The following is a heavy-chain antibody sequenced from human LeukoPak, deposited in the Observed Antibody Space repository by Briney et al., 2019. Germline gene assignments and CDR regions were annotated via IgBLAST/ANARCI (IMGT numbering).Heavy chain of an antibody. Sequence: GGSLRLSCAASGFTFSSYGMHWVRQAPGKGLEWVAVISYDGSNKYYADSVKGRFTISRDNSKNTLYLQMNSLRAEDTAVYYCAKDLSVGAIYYFDYWGQGTLVTVSS. CDR3: AKDLSVGAIYYFDY. CDR1: GFTFSSYG. V-gene: IGHV3-30*18. J-gene: IGHJ4*02. CDR2: ISYDGSNK. D-gene: IGHD1-26*01.